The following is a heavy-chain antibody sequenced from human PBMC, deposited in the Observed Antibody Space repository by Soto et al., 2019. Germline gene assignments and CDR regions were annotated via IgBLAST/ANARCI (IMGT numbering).Heavy chain of an antibody. CDR2: ISGSGGST. CDR1: GFTFSSYA. J-gene: IGHJ6*02. CDR3: ASHGTIFGVVTPYYYYYGMDV. V-gene: IGHV3-23*01. Sequence: GGSLRLSCAASGFTFSSYAMSWVRQAPGKGLEWVSAISGSGGSTYYADSVKGRFTISRDNSKNTLYLQMNSLRAEDTAVYYCASHGTIFGVVTPYYYYYGMDVCGQGTTVTVSS. D-gene: IGHD3-3*01.